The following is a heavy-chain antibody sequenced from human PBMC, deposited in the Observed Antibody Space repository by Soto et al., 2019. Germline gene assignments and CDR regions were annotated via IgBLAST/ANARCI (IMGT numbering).Heavy chain of an antibody. CDR3: ARNQRGYSFDI. J-gene: IGHJ3*02. V-gene: IGHV4-59*01. CDR2: IYYSGST. CDR1: GGSLSSYY. Sequence: SETLSLTCTVSGGSLSSYYWRWIRQPPGKGLEWIGYIYYSGSTNYNPSLKSRVTISVDTSKNQFSLKLSSVTAADTAVSYCARNQRGYSFDIWGQGTMDTVSS. D-gene: IGHD2-2*03.